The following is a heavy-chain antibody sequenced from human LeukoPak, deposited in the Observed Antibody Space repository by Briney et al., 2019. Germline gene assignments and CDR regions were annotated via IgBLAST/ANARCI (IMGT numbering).Heavy chain of an antibody. J-gene: IGHJ4*02. CDR1: GFTFSRDW. V-gene: IGHV3-74*01. CDR2: INSDGSST. CDR3: ARGGSSGIWGTVYFDY. D-gene: IGHD3-22*01. Sequence: GGSLPLSCAASGFTFSRDWMHWVRQAPGKGLVWVSRINSDGSSTNYADSVKGRFTISRDNAKNALYLQMNSLRAEDTAVYYCARGGSSGIWGTVYFDYWGQGSLVTVSS.